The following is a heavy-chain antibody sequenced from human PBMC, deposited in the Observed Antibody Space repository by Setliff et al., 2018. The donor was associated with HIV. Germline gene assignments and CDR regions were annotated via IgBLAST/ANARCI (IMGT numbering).Heavy chain of an antibody. CDR2: IYYSGST. CDR1: GGSISSGRYY. J-gene: IGHJ6*03. V-gene: IGHV4-39*01. Sequence: SETLSLTCTVSGGSISSGRYYWGWIRQPPGKGLDWIGYIYYSGSTYYNPSLKSRVTISLDTTTNQFALKLSSVTAADTAVYYCARLEYYYYMDVWGKGTTVTVSS. CDR3: ARLEYYYYMDV. D-gene: IGHD3-3*01.